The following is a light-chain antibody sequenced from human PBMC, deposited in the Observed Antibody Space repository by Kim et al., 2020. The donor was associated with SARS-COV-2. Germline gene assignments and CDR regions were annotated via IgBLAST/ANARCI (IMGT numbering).Light chain of an antibody. CDR1: QSISSW. CDR3: QQYKSYPYT. Sequence: SASVGDRVTITCRASQSISSWLAWYQQTPGKVPKFLIYKASSLESGVPSRFSGSGSGTEFTLTISSLQPDDFATYYCQQYKSYPYTFGQGTKLEI. V-gene: IGKV1-5*03. J-gene: IGKJ2*01. CDR2: KAS.